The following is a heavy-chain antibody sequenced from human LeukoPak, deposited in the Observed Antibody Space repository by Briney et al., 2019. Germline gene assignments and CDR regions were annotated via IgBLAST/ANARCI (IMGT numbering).Heavy chain of an antibody. V-gene: IGHV5-51*01. CDR1: GYSFTSYW. CDR2: VYPGDSDT. D-gene: IGHD6-13*01. CDR3: ARESIAAAGNDYYGMDV. J-gene: IGHJ6*02. Sequence: GESLKISCKGSGYSFTSYWIGWVRQMPGKGLEWMGIVYPGDSDTRYSPSFQGQATISADKSISTAYLQWSSLKASDTAMYYCARESIAAAGNDYYGMDVWGQGTTVTVSS.